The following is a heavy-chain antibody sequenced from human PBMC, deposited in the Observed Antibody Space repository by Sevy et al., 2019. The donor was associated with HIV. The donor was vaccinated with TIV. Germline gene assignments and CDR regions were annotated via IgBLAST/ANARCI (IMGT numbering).Heavy chain of an antibody. D-gene: IGHD3-22*01. CDR1: EFRLSNYA. V-gene: IGHV3-23*01. CDR3: AKDLYYDNSLFDY. J-gene: IGHJ4*02. Sequence: GEALKISCVASEFRLSNYAMNWVRQAPGKGLEWVSGISGSGGSSYYADSVKGRFTISRDNSKKTLYLQMNSLRAEDTAMDYCAKDLYYDNSLFDYWGQGILVTVSS. CDR2: ISGSGGSS.